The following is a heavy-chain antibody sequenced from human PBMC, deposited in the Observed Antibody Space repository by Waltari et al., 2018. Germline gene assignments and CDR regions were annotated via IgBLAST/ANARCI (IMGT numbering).Heavy chain of an antibody. Sequence: QVQLVQSGAEVKKPGASVKVSCKASGYTFTSYDINWVRQAPGQGLEWMGRINPNSGGTNYAQKFQGRVTMTRDTSISTAYMELSRLRSDDTAVYYCARALRMADDYGDYWGQGTLVTVSS. V-gene: IGHV1-2*06. CDR1: GYTFTSYD. D-gene: IGHD6-19*01. CDR3: ARALRMADDYGDY. CDR2: INPNSGGT. J-gene: IGHJ4*02.